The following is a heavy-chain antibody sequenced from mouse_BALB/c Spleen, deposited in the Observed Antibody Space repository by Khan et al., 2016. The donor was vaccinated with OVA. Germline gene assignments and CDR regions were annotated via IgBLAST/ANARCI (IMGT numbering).Heavy chain of an antibody. Sequence: VQLQQSGAELVKPGASVKLSCKASGYTFTSYWMHWMKLRPGQGFEWIGEINPNNGGTNYNERFKRKDTLTVDKSSSTAYMQLSSLTSEDSVVYYCTIGNYPYYVMDYWGQGTSVTVSS. J-gene: IGHJ4*01. V-gene: IGHV1S81*02. CDR1: GYTFTSYW. D-gene: IGHD2-1*01. CDR2: INPNNGGT. CDR3: TIGNYPYYVMDY.